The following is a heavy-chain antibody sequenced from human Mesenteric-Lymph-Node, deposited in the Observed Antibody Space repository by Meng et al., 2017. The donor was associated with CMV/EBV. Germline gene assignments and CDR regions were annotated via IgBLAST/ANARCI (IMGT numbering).Heavy chain of an antibody. CDR2: INPGDSDT. Sequence: GESLKISCKGSGYSFTTYWIGWVRQMPGKGLEWMGIINPGDSDTRYSPSFQGQVTMSADKSISTAYLQWSSLKASDTGIYYCARRVRYCAATNCFTLGFDYWGQGTLVTVSS. J-gene: IGHJ4*02. CDR3: ARRVRYCAATNCFTLGFDY. V-gene: IGHV5-51*01. CDR1: GYSFTTYW. D-gene: IGHD2-8*02.